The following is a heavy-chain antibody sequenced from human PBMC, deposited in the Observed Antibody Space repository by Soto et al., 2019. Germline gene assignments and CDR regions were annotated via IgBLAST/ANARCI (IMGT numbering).Heavy chain of an antibody. V-gene: IGHV3-48*01. J-gene: IGHJ6*03. CDR1: GFTFSSYA. CDR2: ISSSSSSI. CDR3: ARPLSLVVAASPQRPMDV. D-gene: IGHD2-15*01. Sequence: QPGGSLRLSCAASGFTFSSYAMSWARQAPEKGLEWVSYISSSSSSIYYADSVKGRFTISRDNAKNSLYLQMNSLRAEDTAVYYCARPLSLVVAASPQRPMDVWGKGTTVTVSS.